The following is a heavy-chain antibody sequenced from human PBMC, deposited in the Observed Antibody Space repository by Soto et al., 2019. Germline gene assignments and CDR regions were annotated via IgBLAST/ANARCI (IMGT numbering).Heavy chain of an antibody. Sequence: SQTLSLTCAISGDSVSSNSAAWNWIRQSPSRGLEWLGRTYYRSKWYNDYAVSVKSRITINPDTSKNQFSLQLNSVTPEDTAVYYCARDRSVQLDRGKPSYYYSGMDVWGQGTTVTVSS. D-gene: IGHD1-1*01. CDR3: ARDRSVQLDRGKPSYYYSGMDV. CDR2: TYYRSKWYN. J-gene: IGHJ6*02. V-gene: IGHV6-1*01. CDR1: GDSVSSNSAA.